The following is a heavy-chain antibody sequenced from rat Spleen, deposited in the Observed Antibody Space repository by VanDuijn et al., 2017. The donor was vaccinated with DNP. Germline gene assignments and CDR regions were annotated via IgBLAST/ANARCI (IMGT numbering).Heavy chain of an antibody. D-gene: IGHD1-1*01. V-gene: IGHV4-2*01. CDR3: ARAEWHGWLAY. J-gene: IGHJ3*01. CDR2: INKDSSTM. CDR1: GFNLNDFW. Sequence: EVKLVESGGGLVQPGRSLKLSCAASGFNLNDFWMGWVRQAPGKGLEWIGEINKDSSTMNYSPSFKDKFTITRDNAQNTMYLQMSKLRSEDTAIYYWARAEWHGWLAYWGQGTLVTVSS.